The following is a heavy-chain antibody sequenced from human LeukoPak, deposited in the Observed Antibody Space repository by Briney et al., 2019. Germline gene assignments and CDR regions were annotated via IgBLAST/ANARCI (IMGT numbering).Heavy chain of an antibody. V-gene: IGHV3-48*01. CDR3: AKGRNEDGDAALNY. CDR1: RFIFSSYS. D-gene: IGHD4-17*01. Sequence: GGSLRLSCAASRFIFSSYSMNWVRQAPGKGLEWVSYISSSSSTKYYADSVKGRFTISRDNSKNTLYLQMNSLRAEDTAAYHCAKGRNEDGDAALNYWGQGTLVTVSS. J-gene: IGHJ4*02. CDR2: ISSSSSTK.